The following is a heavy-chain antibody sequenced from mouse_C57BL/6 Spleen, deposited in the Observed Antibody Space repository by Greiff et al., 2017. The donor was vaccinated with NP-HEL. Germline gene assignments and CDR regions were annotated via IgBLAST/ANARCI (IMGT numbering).Heavy chain of an antibody. CDR3: ARGDLRDYAMDY. Sequence: VQVVESGAELARPGASVKLSCKASGYTFTSYGISWVKQRTGQGLEWIGEIYPRSGNTYYNEKFKGKATLTADKSSSTAYMELRSLTSEDSAVYFCARGDLRDYAMDYWGQGTSVTVSS. CDR1: GYTFTSYG. CDR2: IYPRSGNT. V-gene: IGHV1-81*01. J-gene: IGHJ4*01. D-gene: IGHD3-3*01.